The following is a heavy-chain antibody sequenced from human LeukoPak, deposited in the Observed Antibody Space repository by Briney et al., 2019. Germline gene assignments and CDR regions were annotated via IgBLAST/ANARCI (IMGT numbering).Heavy chain of an antibody. V-gene: IGHV4-34*01. CDR1: GGSFSGYY. CDR2: INHSGST. Sequence: PSETLSLTCAVYGGSFSGYYWSWIRQPPGKGLEWMGEINHSGSTNYNPSLKSRVTISVDPSKNQFSLKLSSVTAADTAVYYCARAGWLWFGTKTHSSVSAYFDYWGQGTLVTVSS. CDR3: ARAGWLWFGTKTHSSVSAYFDY. J-gene: IGHJ4*02. D-gene: IGHD3-16*01.